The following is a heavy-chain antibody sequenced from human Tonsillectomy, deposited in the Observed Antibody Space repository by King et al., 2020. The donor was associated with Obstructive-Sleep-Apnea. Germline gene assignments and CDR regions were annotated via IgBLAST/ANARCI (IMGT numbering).Heavy chain of an antibody. CDR2: IDPSDSYT. CDR1: GYTFTSYR. V-gene: IGHV5-10-1*01. D-gene: IGHD3-22*01. J-gene: IGHJ4*02. CDR3: ARMDDSSGYYRFYSDY. Sequence: QLVQSGAEVKKPGESLRISCKGSGYTFTSYRISWVRQMPGKGLEWMGRIDPSDSYTNYSPSFQGHVTVSVDKSISTAYLQWSSLKASDTAIYYCARMDDSSGYYRFYSDYWGQGTLVTVSS.